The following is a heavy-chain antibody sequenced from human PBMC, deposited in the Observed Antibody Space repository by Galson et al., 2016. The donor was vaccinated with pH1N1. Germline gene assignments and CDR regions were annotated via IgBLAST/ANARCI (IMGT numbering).Heavy chain of an antibody. CDR3: ARVRLILPGDPTGYFDL. D-gene: IGHD7-27*01. CDR2: ISTEGSSV. V-gene: IGHV3-74*01. J-gene: IGHJ4*02. CDR1: GFTFSSFW. Sequence: SLRLSCAASGFTFSSFWMHWVRQVPGKGLVWVSRISTEGSSVSYADSVKGRFTISRDNARSTLYLEMSSLTAEDTALYYCARVRLILPGDPTGYFDLWGQGALVTVSS.